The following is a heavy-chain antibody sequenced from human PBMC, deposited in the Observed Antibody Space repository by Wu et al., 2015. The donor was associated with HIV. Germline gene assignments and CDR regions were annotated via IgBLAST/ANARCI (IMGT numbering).Heavy chain of an antibody. V-gene: IGHV1-18*01. CDR1: GYTFSNSG. CDR2: IMGDSGST. Sequence: QVRLVQSGVEVKKPGASVKVSCKTYGYTFSNSGVSWIRQAPGQGLEYMGWIMGDSGSTNYAQRFQGRVTMTIDTSTNTGYLELGSLRSDDTAVYYCGRVWGCGFTTCYWRVDVWAEGPTVIVSS. J-gene: IGHJ6*04. CDR3: GRVWGCGFTTCYWRVDV. D-gene: IGHD2-21*01.